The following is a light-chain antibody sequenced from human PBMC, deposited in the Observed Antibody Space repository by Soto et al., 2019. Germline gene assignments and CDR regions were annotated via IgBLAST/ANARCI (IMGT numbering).Light chain of an antibody. V-gene: IGLV2-14*01. CDR3: FSHQSISTPAF. CDR2: EVS. Sequence: QSALTQPASVSGSPGQSITISCTGTSSDIGDYTHVSWYQQHPGKAPKLIIYEVSDRPSGVSNRFSGSKSGNPASLTISGLQTGDKADYYCFSHQSISTPAFFGGGSKLTVL. J-gene: IGLJ2*01. CDR1: SSDIGDYTH.